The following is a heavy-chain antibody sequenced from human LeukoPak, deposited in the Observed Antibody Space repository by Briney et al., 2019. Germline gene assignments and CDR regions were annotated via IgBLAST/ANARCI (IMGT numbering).Heavy chain of an antibody. J-gene: IGHJ4*02. V-gene: IGHV4-59*01. D-gene: IGHD5-24*01. CDR3: ARATWNGYMFDY. CDR2: IYYSGST. CDR1: GGSISSYY. Sequence: SETLSLTCTVSGGSISSYYWSWIRQPPGKGLEWIGYIYYSGSTNYNPSLKSRVAISIDTSKNQFSLKLNSLTAADTAVYYCARATWNGYMFDYWGQGSLVTVTS.